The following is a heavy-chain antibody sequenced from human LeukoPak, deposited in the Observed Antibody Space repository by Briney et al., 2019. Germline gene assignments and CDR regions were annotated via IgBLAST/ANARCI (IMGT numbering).Heavy chain of an antibody. V-gene: IGHV3-23*01. CDR2: ISSSGGST. CDR3: AKGSSSGWYRPLEY. J-gene: IGHJ4*02. D-gene: IGHD6-19*01. Sequence: PGGSLRLSCEASGFTFTNYGMTWVRQAPGKGLECVSGISSSGGSTYYADSVKGRFTISRDNSKNTLYLQMNSLRADDTAVYYCAKGSSSGWYRPLEYWGQGTLVTVSS. CDR1: GFTFTNYG.